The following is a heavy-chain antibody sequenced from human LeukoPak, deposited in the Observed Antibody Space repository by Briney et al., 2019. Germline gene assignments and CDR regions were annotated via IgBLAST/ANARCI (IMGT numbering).Heavy chain of an antibody. CDR2: IKSKTDGGTT. CDR1: GFTFSSTW. CDR3: TTHDKFWSAPIPVDY. D-gene: IGHD3-3*01. V-gene: IGHV3-15*01. Sequence: GGSLRLSCAASGFTFSSTWMNWVRQGPGKGLEWVGRIKSKTDGGTTDYAAPVKGRFTISRDDSKNTLHLQMNSLKTDDAAVYYCTTHDKFWSAPIPVDYWGQGTLVTVSS. J-gene: IGHJ4*02.